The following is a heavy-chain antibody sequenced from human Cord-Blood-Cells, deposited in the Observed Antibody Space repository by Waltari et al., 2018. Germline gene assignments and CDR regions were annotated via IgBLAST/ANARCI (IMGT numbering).Heavy chain of an antibody. CDR2: IIPIFGTA. Sequence: QVQLVQSGAEVKKPGSSVKVSCKASGGTFSSYAISWVPQAPGHGLEWRGGIIPIFGTANYAQKFQGRFTITADESTSTAYMELSSLRSEDTAVYYCARVVSGYDSSGYYDAFDIWGQGTMVTVSS. CDR1: GGTFSSYA. CDR3: ARVVSGYDSSGYYDAFDI. D-gene: IGHD3-22*01. J-gene: IGHJ3*02. V-gene: IGHV1-69*01.